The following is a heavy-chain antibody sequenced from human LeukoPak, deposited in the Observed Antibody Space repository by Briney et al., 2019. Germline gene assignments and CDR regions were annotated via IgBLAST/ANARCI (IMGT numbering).Heavy chain of an antibody. CDR3: ARGRDLEWLSTYYYYGMDV. V-gene: IGHV1-2*02. CDR1: GYTFTGYY. D-gene: IGHD3-3*01. CDR2: INPNSGGT. J-gene: IGHJ6*02. Sequence: ASVKVSCKASGYTFTGYYMHWVRQAPGQGLEWMGWINPNSGGTNYAQKFQGRVTMTRDTSISTAYMELGRLRSDDTAVYYCARGRDLEWLSTYYYYGMDVWGQGTTVTVSS.